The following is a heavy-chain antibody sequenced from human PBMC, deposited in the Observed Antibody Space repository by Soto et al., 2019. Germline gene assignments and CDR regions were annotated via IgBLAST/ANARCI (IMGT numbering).Heavy chain of an antibody. CDR3: ARGTADYYDSSGYFEY. Sequence: GGSLRLSCAASGFTFSSYSMNWVRQAPGKGLEWVSCISSSRSYIYYADSVKGRFSISRDNAKNSLYLQVNSLRAEDTAVYYCARGTADYYDSSGYFEYWGQGTQVTVSS. J-gene: IGHJ4*02. CDR1: GFTFSSYS. D-gene: IGHD3-22*01. CDR2: ISSSRSYI. V-gene: IGHV3-21*06.